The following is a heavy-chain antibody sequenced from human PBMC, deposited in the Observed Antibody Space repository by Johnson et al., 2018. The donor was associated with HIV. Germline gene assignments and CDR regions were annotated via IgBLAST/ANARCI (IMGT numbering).Heavy chain of an antibody. J-gene: IGHJ3*02. CDR1: GFTVSSNY. CDR3: AREGMIVVGTAFDI. D-gene: IGHD3-22*01. Sequence: VQLVESGGGLVQPGGSLRLSCAASGFTVSSNYMSWVRQAPGKGLEWVSVIFSGGSTHYADSVKGRFTISRDKSKNTLYLQMNSLRAEDTAVYYCAREGMIVVGTAFDIWGQGTMVTVSS. V-gene: IGHV3-66*01. CDR2: IFSGGST.